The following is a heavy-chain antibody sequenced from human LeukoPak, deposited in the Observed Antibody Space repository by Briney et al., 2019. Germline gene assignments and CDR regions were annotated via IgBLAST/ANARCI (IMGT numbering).Heavy chain of an antibody. D-gene: IGHD3-22*01. V-gene: IGHV4-34*01. Sequence: SETLSLTCAVYGGSFSDYYWSWIRQPPGKGLEWIGEINHSGSTNYNPSLKSRVTISVDTSKNQFSLKLSSVTAADTAVYYCARGPTSDIFDSSGYYYDYWGQGTLVTVPS. CDR3: ARGPTSDIFDSSGYYYDY. CDR2: INHSGST. CDR1: GGSFSDYY. J-gene: IGHJ4*02.